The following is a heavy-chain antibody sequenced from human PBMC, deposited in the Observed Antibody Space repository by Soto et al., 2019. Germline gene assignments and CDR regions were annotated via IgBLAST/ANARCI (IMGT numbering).Heavy chain of an antibody. CDR1: GFTGRSYD. D-gene: IGHD3-3*02. Sequence: XGALRLSRAASGFTGRSYDMNWVRQAPGKGLDWVSYIRISGSTIYYADSVKGRFTISRDNAKNSLYLQMNSLRAEDTAVYYCARVSQSFLAFFQHWGQGTLVTVS. CDR3: ARVSQSFLAFFQH. CDR2: IRISGSTI. V-gene: IGHV3-48*03. J-gene: IGHJ1*01.